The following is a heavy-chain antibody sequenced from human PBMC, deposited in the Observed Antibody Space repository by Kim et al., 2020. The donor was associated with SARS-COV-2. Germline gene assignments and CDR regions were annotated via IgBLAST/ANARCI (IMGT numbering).Heavy chain of an antibody. Sequence: NYAQKLQGRVTMTTDTSTSTAYMELRSLRSDDTAVYYCARDDPGYWDFDYWGQGTLVTVSS. D-gene: IGHD3-9*01. CDR3: ARDDPGYWDFDY. V-gene: IGHV1-18*01. J-gene: IGHJ4*02.